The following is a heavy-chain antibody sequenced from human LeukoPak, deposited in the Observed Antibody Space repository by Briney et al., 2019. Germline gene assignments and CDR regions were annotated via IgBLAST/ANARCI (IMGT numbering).Heavy chain of an antibody. J-gene: IGHJ4*02. Sequence: PGGSRRLSCAASGFTFGSYWMTWVRQAPGKGLEGVANINQDGIEKYYVDSVKGRFTLSRDNAKNSLYLQMNSLRAEDTAVYYCSCSNTNYWGQGTLVIVSS. CDR1: GFTFGSYW. V-gene: IGHV3-7*01. CDR3: SCSNTNY. D-gene: IGHD2-2*01. CDR2: INQDGIEK.